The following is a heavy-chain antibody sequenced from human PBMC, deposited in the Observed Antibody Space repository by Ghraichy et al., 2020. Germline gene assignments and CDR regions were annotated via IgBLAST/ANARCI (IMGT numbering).Heavy chain of an antibody. CDR3: ARAAYWGFDY. CDR1: GFIYSNYW. CDR2: IKEYGSET. V-gene: IGHV3-7*03. Sequence: GETLNISFAASGFIYSNYWMSWVRQAPGQGLEWVANIKEYGSETSYVDSVKGRFAISRVSARNSLYLQMNSLRAEDTAVYYCARAAYWGFDYWGQGTLVTVSS. D-gene: IGHD3-16*01. J-gene: IGHJ4*02.